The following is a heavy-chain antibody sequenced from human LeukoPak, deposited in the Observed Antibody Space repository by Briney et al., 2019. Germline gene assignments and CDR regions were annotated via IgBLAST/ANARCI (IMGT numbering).Heavy chain of an antibody. V-gene: IGHV1-18*01. Sequence: ASVKVSCKASGYTFTSYGISWVRQAPGQGLEWMGWISAYNGNTNYAQKLQGRVTMTTDTSTSTAYMELRSLRAEDTAVYYCAKDLSGWSHMDVWGQGTTVTVSS. CDR1: GYTFTSYG. CDR3: AKDLSGWSHMDV. J-gene: IGHJ6*02. D-gene: IGHD6-19*01. CDR2: ISAYNGNT.